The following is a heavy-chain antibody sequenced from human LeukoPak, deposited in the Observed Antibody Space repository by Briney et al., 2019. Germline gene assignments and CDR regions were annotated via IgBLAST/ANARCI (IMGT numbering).Heavy chain of an antibody. V-gene: IGHV3-7*05. CDR1: GFTFRSSW. D-gene: IGHD5-12*01. Sequence: PGGSLRLSCTASGFTFRSSWMAWIRQAPGKGLEWLANIKEDGGVTNYVDSVKGRFTISRDNAKNSLPLQMNSLQDEDTALYYCARDSGYNAFDYWGQGTLVTVSS. CDR3: ARDSGYNAFDY. CDR2: IKEDGGVT. J-gene: IGHJ4*02.